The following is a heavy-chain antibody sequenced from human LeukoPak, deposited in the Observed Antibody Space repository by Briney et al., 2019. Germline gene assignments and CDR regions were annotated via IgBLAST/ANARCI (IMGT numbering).Heavy chain of an antibody. J-gene: IGHJ4*02. CDR3: ARDPKWGITIFGPPDY. D-gene: IGHD3-3*01. V-gene: IGHV3-21*01. Sequence: PGGSLRLSCAASGFTFSSYSMNWVRQAPGKGLEWVSSISSSSSYIYYADSVKGRFTISRDNAKNSLYLQMNSLRAEDTAVYYCARDPKWGITIFGPPDYWGQGTLVTVSS. CDR1: GFTFSSYS. CDR2: ISSSSSYI.